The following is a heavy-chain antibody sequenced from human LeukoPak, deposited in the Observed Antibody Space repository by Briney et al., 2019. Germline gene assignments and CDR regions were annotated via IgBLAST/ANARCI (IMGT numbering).Heavy chain of an antibody. CDR3: AGGVRNYYYYYGMDV. J-gene: IGHJ6*02. CDR1: GGSFSGYY. Sequence: PSETLSLTCAVYGGSFSGYYWSWIRQPPGKGLEWIGEINHSGSTNYNPSLKSRVTISVDTSKNQFSLKLSSVTAADTAVYYCAGGVRNYYYYYGMDVWGQGTTVTVSS. CDR2: INHSGST. V-gene: IGHV4-34*01. D-gene: IGHD2-2*01.